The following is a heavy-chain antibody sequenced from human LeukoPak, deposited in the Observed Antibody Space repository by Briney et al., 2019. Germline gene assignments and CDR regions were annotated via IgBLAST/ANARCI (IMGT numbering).Heavy chain of an antibody. CDR3: ARLPIMVGAPRHFQD. Sequence: SETLSLTCTVSGASISSGSYYWGWIRQPPGKGLEWIASIYYRGSTYDNPSLKSRVTISLDTSKNQFSLKLSSVTAADTVVYYCARLPIMVGAPRHFQDWGQGTLVIVSS. V-gene: IGHV4-39*01. CDR1: GASISSGSYY. CDR2: IYYRGST. J-gene: IGHJ1*01. D-gene: IGHD1-26*01.